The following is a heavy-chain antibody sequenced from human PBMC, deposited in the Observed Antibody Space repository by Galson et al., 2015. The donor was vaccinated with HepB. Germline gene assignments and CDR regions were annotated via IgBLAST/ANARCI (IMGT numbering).Heavy chain of an antibody. Sequence: SVKVSCKASGGTFSSYAISWVRQAPGQGLEWMGGIIPIFGTANYAQKFQGRVTITADESTSTAYMELSSLRSEDTAVYYCATNYYDSSGYSLFFDPWGQGTLVTVSS. V-gene: IGHV1-69*13. J-gene: IGHJ5*02. CDR2: IIPIFGTA. D-gene: IGHD3-22*01. CDR3: ATNYYDSSGYSLFFDP. CDR1: GGTFSSYA.